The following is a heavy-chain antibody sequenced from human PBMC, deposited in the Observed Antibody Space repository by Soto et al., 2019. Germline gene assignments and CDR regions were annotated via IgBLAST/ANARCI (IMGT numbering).Heavy chain of an antibody. CDR1: GFTFSSYW. J-gene: IGHJ4*02. V-gene: IGHV3-74*01. Sequence: EVQLVESGGGLVQPGGSLRLSCAVSGFTFSSYWMHWVRQAPGKGLVWVSRISSDGSTTTYADSVKDRFTISRDNVKNTLYLQMNSLRAEDTAVYYCARGYPDGSGTLDWGQGTLVNVSS. D-gene: IGHD3-10*01. CDR3: ARGYPDGSGTLD. CDR2: ISSDGSTT.